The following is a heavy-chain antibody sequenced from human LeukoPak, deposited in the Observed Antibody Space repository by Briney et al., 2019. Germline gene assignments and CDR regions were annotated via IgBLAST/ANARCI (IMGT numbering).Heavy chain of an antibody. CDR2: IGDTGRAK. CDR3: AREAAWGNWYFGL. Sequence: GGSLRLSCAASGFNFRTYGMHWVRQAPGKGLEWVAVIGDTGRAKYYADSVEGRFTASRDNSKNTLYLEMNSLRYDDTALYYCAREAAWGNWYFGLWGRGTLVTVSS. D-gene: IGHD3-16*01. CDR1: GFNFRTYG. J-gene: IGHJ2*01. V-gene: IGHV3-30*02.